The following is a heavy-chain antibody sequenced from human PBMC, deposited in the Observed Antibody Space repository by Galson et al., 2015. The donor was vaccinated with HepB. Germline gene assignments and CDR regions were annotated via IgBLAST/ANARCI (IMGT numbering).Heavy chain of an antibody. V-gene: IGHV1-3*01. D-gene: IGHD2-2*01. J-gene: IGHJ4*02. CDR2: INAGNGNT. CDR1: GYTFTSYA. CDR3: ARVEEDIVVVPAASDY. Sequence: SVKVSCKASGYTFTSYAMHWVRQAPGQRLEWMGWINAGNGNTKYSQKLQGRVTMTTDTSTSTAYMELRSLRSDDTAVYYCARVEEDIVVVPAASDYWGQGTLVTVSS.